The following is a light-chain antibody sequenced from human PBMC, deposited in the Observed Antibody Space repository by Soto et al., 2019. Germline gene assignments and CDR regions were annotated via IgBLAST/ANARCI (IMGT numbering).Light chain of an antibody. CDR1: QGFRND. J-gene: IGKJ3*01. CDR3: LQHNSYPCT. Sequence: DIQRTKSPSSMSASVGDRVTITCRASQGFRNDLGLYQHKPGKAPKRLIYAASSLQSGVPSRFSGSGSGTEFTLTISSRQPEDFATYYCLQHNSYPCTFGPGTKVDIK. CDR2: AAS. V-gene: IGKV1-17*01.